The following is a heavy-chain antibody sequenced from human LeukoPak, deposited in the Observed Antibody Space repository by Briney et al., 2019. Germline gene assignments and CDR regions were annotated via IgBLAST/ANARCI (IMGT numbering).Heavy chain of an antibody. CDR2: IIPIFGTA. CDR1: GGTFSSYA. V-gene: IGHV1-69*05. D-gene: IGHD4-17*01. Sequence: SVKVSCKASGGTFSSYAISWVRQAPGQGLEWMGRIIPIFGTAKYAQKFQGRVTITTDEATSTAYMELSSLRSEDTAVYYCARESPPPMTPVTNYFDYWGQGTLVTVSS. J-gene: IGHJ4*02. CDR3: ARESPPPMTPVTNYFDY.